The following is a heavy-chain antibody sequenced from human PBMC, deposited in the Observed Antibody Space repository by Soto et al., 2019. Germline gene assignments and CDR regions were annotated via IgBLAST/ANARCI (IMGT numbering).Heavy chain of an antibody. D-gene: IGHD3-10*01. CDR3: ARDPLYYGSGSYNSAAFDI. Sequence: QVQLQESGPGLVKPSQTLSLTCTVSGGSISSGGYYWSWIRQHPGKGLEWIGYIYYSGSTYYNPSLKSRVTISVDTSKNQFSLKLSSVTAADTAVYYCARDPLYYGSGSYNSAAFDIWGQGTMVTVSS. CDR1: GGSISSGGYY. CDR2: IYYSGST. V-gene: IGHV4-31*03. J-gene: IGHJ3*02.